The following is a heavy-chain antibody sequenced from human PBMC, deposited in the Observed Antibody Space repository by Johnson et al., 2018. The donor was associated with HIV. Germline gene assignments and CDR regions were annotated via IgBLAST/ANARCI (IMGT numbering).Heavy chain of an antibody. V-gene: IGHV3-7*01. D-gene: IGHD3-10*01. CDR2: IKQDGSEK. J-gene: IGHJ3*02. CDR3: ARGKLYYSTDAFDI. CDR1: GFTFSSYW. Sequence: VQLVESGGGLVQPGGSLRLSCAASGFTFSSYWMTWVRQAPGKGLEWVANIKQDGSEKNYLDSVKGRFTISRDNAKNALFLHMNSLRVEDTAVYYCARGKLYYSTDAFDIWGQGTMVTVSS.